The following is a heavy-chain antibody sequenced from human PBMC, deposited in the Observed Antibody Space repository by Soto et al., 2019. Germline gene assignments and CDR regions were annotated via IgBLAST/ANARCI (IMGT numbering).Heavy chain of an antibody. D-gene: IGHD4-17*01. CDR1: GGTFSSYA. Sequence: QVQLVQSGAEVKKPGSSVKVSCKASGGTFSSYAISWVRQAPGQGLEWMGGIIPIFGTANYAQKFQGRVTITADESTSTAYTELNSLRSEDTAVYYCARESGYGDYGYFAYWGQESLVTVSS. CDR3: ARESGYGDYGYFAY. V-gene: IGHV1-69*01. J-gene: IGHJ4*02. CDR2: IIPIFGTA.